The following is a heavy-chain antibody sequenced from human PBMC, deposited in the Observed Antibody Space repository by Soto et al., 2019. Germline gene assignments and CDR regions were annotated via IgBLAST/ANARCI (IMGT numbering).Heavy chain of an antibody. CDR2: ISYDGSNK. D-gene: IGHD2-2*01. V-gene: IGHV3-30-3*01. Sequence: GGSLRLSCAASGFTFSSYAMHWVRQAPGKGLEWVAVISYDGSNKYYADSGKGRFTIYRDNSKNTLYLQMNSLRAEDTAVYYCAREFCSSTSCYRFDYWGQRTLVTVSS. J-gene: IGHJ4*02. CDR3: AREFCSSTSCYRFDY. CDR1: GFTFSSYA.